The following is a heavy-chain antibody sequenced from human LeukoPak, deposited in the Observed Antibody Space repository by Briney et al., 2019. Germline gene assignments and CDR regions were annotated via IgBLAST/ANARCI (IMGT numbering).Heavy chain of an antibody. CDR1: GGSISSCDYY. J-gene: IGHJ3*02. Sequence: PSETLSLTCTVSGGSISSCDYYWSWLRQSPGKGRVWIGYIFYTGSTYYNPSLKSRVTISVDTSKNQFSLKLSSVTAADTAVYYCASLIVVPAAISLPGAFDIWGQGTMVTVSS. CDR3: ASLIVVPAAISLPGAFDI. V-gene: IGHV4-30-4*08. CDR2: IFYTGST. D-gene: IGHD2-2*01.